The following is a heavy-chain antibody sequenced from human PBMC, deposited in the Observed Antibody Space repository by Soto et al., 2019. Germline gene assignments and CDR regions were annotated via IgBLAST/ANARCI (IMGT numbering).Heavy chain of an antibody. Sequence: GASVKVSCKASGGTFSTYGINWVRQAPGQGLEWMGGIIPMFGTTNYAQKFQGRVTITADESTSTAYMELSSLRSEDTAVYYCARELDPYYGGNSLSLDYWGQGTLVTVSS. CDR2: IIPMFGTT. V-gene: IGHV1-69*13. D-gene: IGHD4-17*01. J-gene: IGHJ4*02. CDR1: GGTFSTYG. CDR3: ARELDPYYGGNSLSLDY.